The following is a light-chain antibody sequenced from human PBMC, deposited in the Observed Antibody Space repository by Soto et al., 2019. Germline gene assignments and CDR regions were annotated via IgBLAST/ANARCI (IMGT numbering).Light chain of an antibody. Sequence: QSVLTQPPSVSEAPRQRVTISCSGSSSNIGNNAVNWYQQLPGKAPKLLIYYDDLLPSGVSDRCSGSKSGTSATLASSGLQSEDEADYYCAAWDDSLNVVVFGGGTKLTVL. CDR2: YDD. CDR3: AAWDDSLNVVV. V-gene: IGLV1-36*01. J-gene: IGLJ2*01. CDR1: SSNIGNNA.